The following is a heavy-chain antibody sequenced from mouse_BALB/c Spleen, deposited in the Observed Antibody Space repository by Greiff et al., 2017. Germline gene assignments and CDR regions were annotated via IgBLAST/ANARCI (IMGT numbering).Heavy chain of an antibody. V-gene: IGHV5-9-3*01. CDR1: GFTFSSYA. D-gene: IGHD2-3*01. CDR3: AKLYDGYTWFAY. J-gene: IGHJ3*01. CDR2: ISSGGSYT. Sequence: EVKVEESGGGLVKPGGSLKLSCAASGFTFSSYAMSWVRQTPGQRLEWVATISSGGSYTYYPDSVKGRFTISRDNAKNTLYLQMSSLRSEDTAMYYCAKLYDGYTWFAYWGQGTLVTVSA.